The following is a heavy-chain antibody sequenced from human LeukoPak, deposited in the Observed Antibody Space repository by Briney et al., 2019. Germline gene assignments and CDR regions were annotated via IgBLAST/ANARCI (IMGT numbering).Heavy chain of an antibody. CDR2: INHSGST. CDR1: GGSFSGYY. J-gene: IGHJ6*03. D-gene: IGHD2-2*01. V-gene: IGHV4-34*01. Sequence: SETLSLTCAVYGGSFSGYYWSWIRQPPGKGLEWIGEINHSGSTNYNPSLKSRVTISVDTSKNQFSLKLSSVTAADTAVYYCARLYCSSTSCRDYYYYYYMDVWGKGTTVTISS. CDR3: ARLYCSSTSCRDYYYYYYMDV.